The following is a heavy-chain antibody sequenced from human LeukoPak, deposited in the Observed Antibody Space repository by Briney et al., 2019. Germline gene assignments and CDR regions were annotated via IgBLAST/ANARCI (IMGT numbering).Heavy chain of an antibody. CDR3: ARILTYYYDSSGYFDY. CDR2: IWYDGSNK. Sequence: PGGSLRLSCAASGFTFSSYGMHWVRQAPGKGLEWVAVIWYDGSNKYYADSVKGRFTISRDNAKNSLYLQMNSLRAEDTAVYYCARILTYYYDSSGYFDYWGQGTLVTVSS. V-gene: IGHV3-33*01. CDR1: GFTFSSYG. D-gene: IGHD3-22*01. J-gene: IGHJ4*02.